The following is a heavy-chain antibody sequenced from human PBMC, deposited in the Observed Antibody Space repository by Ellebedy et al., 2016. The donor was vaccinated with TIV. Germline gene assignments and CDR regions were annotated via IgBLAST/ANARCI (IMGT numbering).Heavy chain of an antibody. CDR1: GFIFSAST. Sequence: PGGSLRLSCAASGFIFSASTIHWVRQASGKGLEWVGQMRSEAKNYATAYQASVKGRLTSSRDDSQNTAYLQMNSLKTEDTAVYYCIRKSEIGGSGLGDYWGQGTLVTVSS. D-gene: IGHD3-10*01. J-gene: IGHJ4*02. CDR2: MRSEAKNYAT. CDR3: IRKSEIGGSGLGDY. V-gene: IGHV3-73*01.